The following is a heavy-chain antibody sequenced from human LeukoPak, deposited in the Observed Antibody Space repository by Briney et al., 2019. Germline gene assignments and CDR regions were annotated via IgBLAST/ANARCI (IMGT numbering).Heavy chain of an antibody. Sequence: PGRSLRLSCAASGFTFSSYSINWVRQAPGKGLEWVSSISSSSNYIYYADSVKGRFTISRDNAKNSLYLQMNSLRAEDTAVYYCARDRGLYYYDSSAYYPYGMDVWGQGTTVTVSS. J-gene: IGHJ6*02. D-gene: IGHD3-22*01. CDR1: GFTFSSYS. V-gene: IGHV3-21*01. CDR2: ISSSSNYI. CDR3: ARDRGLYYYDSSAYYPYGMDV.